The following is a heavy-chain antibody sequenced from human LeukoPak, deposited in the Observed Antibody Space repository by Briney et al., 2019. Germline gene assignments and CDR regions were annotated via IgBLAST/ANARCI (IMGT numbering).Heavy chain of an antibody. CDR2: INHSGST. J-gene: IGHJ4*02. CDR3: ARGGIAVAGIDYFDY. V-gene: IGHV4-34*01. Sequence: SETLSLTCAVYGGSFSGYYWSWIRQPPGKGLEWIGEINHSGSTNYNPSLKSRVTISVGTSKNQFSLKLSSVTAADTAVYYCARGGIAVAGIDYFDYWGQGTLVTVSS. D-gene: IGHD6-19*01. CDR1: GGSFSGYY.